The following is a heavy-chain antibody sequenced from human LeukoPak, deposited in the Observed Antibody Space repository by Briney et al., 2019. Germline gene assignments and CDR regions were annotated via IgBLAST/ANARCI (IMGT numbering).Heavy chain of an antibody. D-gene: IGHD3-10*01. CDR3: AKAGWRGGGTFREFDP. CDR2: IYYNGST. V-gene: IGHV4-30-4*01. CDR1: GGSVNSGTYY. Sequence: SETLSLTCTVSGGSVNSGTYYWSRIRQPPEKGLEWIGYIYYNGSTYYNPSLKSRVTISVEKSKNQFSLRLSSVTAADTAVYYCAKAGWRGGGTFREFDPWGQGTLVIVSS. J-gene: IGHJ5*02.